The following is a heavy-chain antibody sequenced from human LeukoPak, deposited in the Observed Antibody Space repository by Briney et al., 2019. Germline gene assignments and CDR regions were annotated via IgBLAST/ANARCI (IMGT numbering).Heavy chain of an antibody. CDR2: IYHSGST. D-gene: IGHD3-10*01. Sequence: SGTLSLTCAVSGGSISSSNWWSWVRQPPGKGLEWIGEIYHSGSTNYNPSLKSRVTISVDKSKNQFSLKLSSVTAADTAVYYCAVDYYGSGSSDAFDIWGQGTMVTVSS. CDR1: GGSISSSNW. V-gene: IGHV4-4*02. J-gene: IGHJ3*02. CDR3: AVDYYGSGSSDAFDI.